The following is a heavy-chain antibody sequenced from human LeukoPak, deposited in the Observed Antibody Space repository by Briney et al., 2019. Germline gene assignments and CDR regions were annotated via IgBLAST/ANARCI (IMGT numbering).Heavy chain of an antibody. CDR1: GGSISSSSYY. J-gene: IGHJ5*02. CDR3: ARRAMVRGVIITRWFDP. D-gene: IGHD3-10*01. CDR2: IYYSGNT. V-gene: IGHV4-39*07. Sequence: PSETLSLTCTVSGGSISSSSYYWGWIRQPPGKGLEWIGSIYYSGNTYYNPSLKSRVTISVDKSKNQFSLKLSSVTAADTAVYYCARRAMVRGVIITRWFDPWGQGTLVTVSS.